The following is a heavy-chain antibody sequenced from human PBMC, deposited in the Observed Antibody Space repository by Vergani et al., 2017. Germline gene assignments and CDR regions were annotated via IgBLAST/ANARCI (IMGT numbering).Heavy chain of an antibody. CDR2: IHPSGGHT. V-gene: IGHV1-46*03. Sequence: QVQVVQSGAEVKKSVASVKVSCKTSGYTFSNYYMHWVRQAPGQGLEWMGIIHPSGGHTNYAQKFQGRVTMTRDTSTSTVYMELSSLRSEDTAIYYCARGDYGILTGYRYWGQGTLVTVSA. CDR1: GYTFSNYY. J-gene: IGHJ4*02. CDR3: ARGDYGILTGYRY. D-gene: IGHD3-9*01.